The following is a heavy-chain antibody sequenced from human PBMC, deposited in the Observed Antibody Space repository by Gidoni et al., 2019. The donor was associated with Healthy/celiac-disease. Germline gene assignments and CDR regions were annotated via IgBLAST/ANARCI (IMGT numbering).Heavy chain of an antibody. Sequence: EVQLVESGGGLVQPGGSLRLSCAASGFTFSSYWMSWVRQAPGKGLEWVANIKQDGSEKYYVDSVKGRFTISRDNAKNSLYLQMNSLRAEDTAVYYCARGSNDFWSGPHAFDIWGQGTMVTVSS. CDR1: GFTFSSYW. D-gene: IGHD3-3*01. V-gene: IGHV3-7*01. CDR2: IKQDGSEK. J-gene: IGHJ3*02. CDR3: ARGSNDFWSGPHAFDI.